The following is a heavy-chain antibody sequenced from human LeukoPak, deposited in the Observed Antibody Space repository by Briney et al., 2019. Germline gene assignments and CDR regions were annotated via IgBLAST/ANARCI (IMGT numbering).Heavy chain of an antibody. CDR2: IYHSGTL. V-gene: IGHV4-39*07. CDR3: ARVMDYYDGSGYPPPAAADY. J-gene: IGHJ4*02. D-gene: IGHD3-22*01. CDR1: GGSISSSSYY. Sequence: SETLSLTCTVSGGSISSSSYYWGWIRQPPGKGLEWIGSIYHSGTLYYNPSLKSRVTISVDTSKNQFSLKMTSVTAADTAVYYCARVMDYYDGSGYPPPAAADYWGQGTLVTVSS.